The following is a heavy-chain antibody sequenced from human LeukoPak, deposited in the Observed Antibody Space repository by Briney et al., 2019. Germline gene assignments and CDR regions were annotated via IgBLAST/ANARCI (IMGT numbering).Heavy chain of an antibody. CDR1: GGSISSGDYY. Sequence: PSQTLSLTCTVSGGSISSGDYYWSWIRQPPGKGLEWIGYIYYSGSTYYNPSLKSRVTISVDTSKNQFSLKLSSVTAADTAVYYCARAPGYSSSWNFDYWGQGTLVTVSS. J-gene: IGHJ4*02. V-gene: IGHV4-30-4*08. D-gene: IGHD6-13*01. CDR2: IYYSGST. CDR3: ARAPGYSSSWNFDY.